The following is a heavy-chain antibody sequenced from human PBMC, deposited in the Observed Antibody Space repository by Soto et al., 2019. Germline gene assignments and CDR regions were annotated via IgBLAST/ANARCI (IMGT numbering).Heavy chain of an antibody. J-gene: IGHJ4*02. Sequence: SETLSLTCTVSDGSISSYYWSWIRQPPGKGLEWIGYIYYSGSTNYNPSLKSRVTISVDTSKNQFSLKLSSVTAADTAVYYCARGGDYSSSWYFGYWGQGTLVTVSS. CDR3: ARGGDYSSSWYFGY. V-gene: IGHV4-59*12. CDR1: DGSISSYY. D-gene: IGHD6-13*01. CDR2: IYYSGST.